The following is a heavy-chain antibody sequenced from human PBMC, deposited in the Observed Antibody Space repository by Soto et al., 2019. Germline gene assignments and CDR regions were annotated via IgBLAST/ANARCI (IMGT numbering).Heavy chain of an antibody. D-gene: IGHD5-12*01. Sequence: PGGSLRLSCAASGFSFSDHYMDWVRQAPGKGLEWVGRLRNKASSYTTEYAASVKGRFTMSRDDSKNSLYLQMNSLKTEDTAVYYCARDGGYDYNDYWGQGTLVTVSS. CDR1: GFSFSDHY. CDR2: LRNKASSYTT. J-gene: IGHJ4*02. V-gene: IGHV3-72*01. CDR3: ARDGGYDYNDY.